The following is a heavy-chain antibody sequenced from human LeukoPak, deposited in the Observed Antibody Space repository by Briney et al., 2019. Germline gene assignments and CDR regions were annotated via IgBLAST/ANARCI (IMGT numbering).Heavy chain of an antibody. CDR3: ARGRREIQSSSWLFDY. Sequence: SVKVSCKASGGTFSSYAISWVRQAPGQGLEWMGGIIPVFGTANYAQQFQGRVTITTDESTSTAYMELSSLRSEDTAVYYCARGRREIQSSSWLFDYWGQGTLVTVSS. CDR2: IIPVFGTA. D-gene: IGHD6-13*01. J-gene: IGHJ4*02. CDR1: GGTFSSYA. V-gene: IGHV1-69*05.